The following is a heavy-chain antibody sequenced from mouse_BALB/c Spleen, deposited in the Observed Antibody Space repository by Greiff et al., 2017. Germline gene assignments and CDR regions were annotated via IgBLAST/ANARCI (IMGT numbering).Heavy chain of an antibody. J-gene: IGHJ4*01. Sequence: EVHLVESGGGLVKPGGSLKLSCAASGFTFSSYAMSWVRQTPEKRLEWVATISSGGSYTYYPDSVKGRFTISRDNAKNTLYLQMSSLRSEDTAVYYCASDISHRYYAMDYWGQGTSVTVSS. CDR2: ISSGGSYT. V-gene: IGHV5-9-3*01. CDR3: ASDISHRYYAMDY. CDR1: GFTFSSYA. D-gene: IGHD1-3*01.